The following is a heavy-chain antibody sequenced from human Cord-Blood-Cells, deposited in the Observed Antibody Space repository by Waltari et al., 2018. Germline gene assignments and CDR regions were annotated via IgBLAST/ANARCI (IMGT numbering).Heavy chain of an antibody. CDR1: GGSFSGYY. Sequence: QVQLQQWGAGLLKPSETLSLTCAVYGGSFSGYYWSWIRQPPGKGLEWIGEINHSGSTNYNPSLQGRVTISVDTAKNQFSLKLSSVTAANTAVYYCARHLRDSSGYYDDYYYYYYMDVWGKGTTVTVSS. V-gene: IGHV4-34*01. CDR3: ARHLRDSSGYYDDYYYYYYMDV. J-gene: IGHJ6*03. CDR2: INHSGST. D-gene: IGHD3-22*01.